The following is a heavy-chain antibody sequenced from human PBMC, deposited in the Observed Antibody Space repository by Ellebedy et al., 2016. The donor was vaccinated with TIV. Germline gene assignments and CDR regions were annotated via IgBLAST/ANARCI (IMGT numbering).Heavy chain of an antibody. CDR1: GFTVSSNY. CDR3: AKRVTMVREVITYYHYAMDV. Sequence: PGGSLRLSCAASGFTVSSNYMSWVRQAPGKGLEWVSLISSGGYTLYADSVKGRFTISRDNSKNMVYLQMNSLRAEDTAVYYCAKRVTMVREVITYYHYAMDVWGQGTTVTVSS. CDR2: ISSGGYT. V-gene: IGHV3-66*01. D-gene: IGHD3-10*01. J-gene: IGHJ6*02.